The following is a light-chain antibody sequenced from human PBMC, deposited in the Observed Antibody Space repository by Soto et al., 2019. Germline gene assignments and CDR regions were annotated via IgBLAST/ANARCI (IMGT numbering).Light chain of an antibody. Sequence: VLTQAPDTLSVSPGERATLSCRASQSVSSYLAWYQQKPGQAPRLLIYDASNRATGIPARFSGSGSGTDFTLTISSLEPEDFAVYYCQQRSNWPPITFGQGTRLEIK. V-gene: IGKV3-11*01. CDR2: DAS. CDR1: QSVSSY. CDR3: QQRSNWPPIT. J-gene: IGKJ5*01.